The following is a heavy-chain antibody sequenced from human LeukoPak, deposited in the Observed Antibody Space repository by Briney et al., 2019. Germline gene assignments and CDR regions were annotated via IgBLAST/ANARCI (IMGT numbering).Heavy chain of an antibody. J-gene: IGHJ4*02. V-gene: IGHV3-23*01. CDR3: AKRRIQLWFFDY. CDR1: GFTFSSYA. D-gene: IGHD5-18*01. CDR2: ISGSGGST. Sequence: GGSLRLSCAASGFTFSSYAMSLVRQAPGKGLEWVSAISGSGGSTYYADSVKGRFTISRDNSKNTLYLQMNSLRAEDTAVYYCAKRRIQLWFFDYWGQGTLVTVSS.